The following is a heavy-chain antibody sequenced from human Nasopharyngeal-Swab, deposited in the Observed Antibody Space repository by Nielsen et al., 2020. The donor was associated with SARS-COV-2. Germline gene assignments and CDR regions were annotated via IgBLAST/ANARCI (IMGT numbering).Heavy chain of an antibody. V-gene: IGHV3-23*01. D-gene: IGHD2-15*01. Sequence: GESLKISCAASGFTFSDYTMSWARQAPGKGLEWVSSMSDGDTTYYADSVKGRFTISRDNSKSTLYLQMNSLRVEDTATYYCAKGPGSRRKFDPWGQGTLVTVSS. J-gene: IGHJ5*02. CDR2: MSDGDTT. CDR1: GFTFSDYT. CDR3: AKGPGSRRKFDP.